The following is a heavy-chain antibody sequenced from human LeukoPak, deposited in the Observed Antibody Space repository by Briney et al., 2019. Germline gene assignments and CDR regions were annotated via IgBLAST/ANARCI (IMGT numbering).Heavy chain of an antibody. D-gene: IGHD6-13*01. CDR1: GGSISSYY. V-gene: IGHV4-59*08. CDR2: IYYSGST. J-gene: IGHJ4*02. CDR3: ARHLRGEQQLSGFDY. Sequence: SETLSLTCTVSGGSISSYYWSWIRQPPGKGLEWIGYIYYSGSTKYNPSLRSRATISADTPKNQFSLKLSSVTAADTAVYYCARHLRGEQQLSGFDYWGQGTPVTVSS.